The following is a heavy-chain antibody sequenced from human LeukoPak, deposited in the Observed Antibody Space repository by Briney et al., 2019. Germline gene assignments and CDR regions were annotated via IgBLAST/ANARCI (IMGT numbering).Heavy chain of an antibody. V-gene: IGHV4-4*07. CDR1: GGSISSYY. J-gene: IGHJ4*02. Sequence: SETLSLTCTVSGGSISSYYWSWIRQPAGKGLEWIGRIHTSGTTNYNSSLKSRVTMSLDTSKNQFSLNLSSLTAADTAVYYCARDYRGTYPPGYFDYWGQGTLVTVSS. D-gene: IGHD3-16*02. CDR3: ARDYRGTYPPGYFDY. CDR2: IHTSGTT.